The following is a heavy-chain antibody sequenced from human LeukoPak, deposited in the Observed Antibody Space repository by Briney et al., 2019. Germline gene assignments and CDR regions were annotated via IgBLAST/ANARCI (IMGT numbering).Heavy chain of an antibody. D-gene: IGHD4-23*01. CDR1: GFTFGSYA. J-gene: IGHJ4*02. Sequence: PGGSLRLSCAASGFTFGSYAMSWVRQAPGKGLEWVSYISHTGSTMSYADSVKGRFTISRDNSKNTLYLQMNSLRAEDTAVYYCARDGYYGGNSGNYAFDIWGQGTLVTVSS. V-gene: IGHV3-23*01. CDR2: ISHTGSTM. CDR3: ARDGYYGGNSGNYAFDI.